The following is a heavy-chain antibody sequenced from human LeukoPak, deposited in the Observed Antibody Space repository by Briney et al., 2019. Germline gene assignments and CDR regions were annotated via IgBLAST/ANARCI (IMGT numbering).Heavy chain of an antibody. CDR2: ISYDGSNK. CDR1: GFTFSSYA. J-gene: IGHJ3*01. Sequence: GRSLRLSCAASGFTFSSYAMHWVRQAPGKGLEWVAVISYDGSNKYYADSVKGRFTISRDNSKNTLYLQMNSLRSEDTAVYYCARAGLKWFLDLWGQGTMVTVSS. V-gene: IGHV3-30-3*01. D-gene: IGHD3/OR15-3a*01. CDR3: ARAGLKWFLDL.